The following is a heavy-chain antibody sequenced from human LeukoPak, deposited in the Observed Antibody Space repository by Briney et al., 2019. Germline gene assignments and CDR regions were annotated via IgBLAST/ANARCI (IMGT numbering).Heavy chain of an antibody. CDR1: GGSISSYY. J-gene: IGHJ4*02. V-gene: IGHV4-59*01. D-gene: IGHD3-9*01. Sequence: SETLSLTCTVSGGSISSYYWSWIRQPPGKGLEWIGYIYDRGSTNYNPSLKSRVTISVDTSKNQFSLNLSSVTAADTAVYYCARFYYDILTGHRYFDYWGQGTLVTVSS. CDR2: IYDRGST. CDR3: ARFYYDILTGHRYFDY.